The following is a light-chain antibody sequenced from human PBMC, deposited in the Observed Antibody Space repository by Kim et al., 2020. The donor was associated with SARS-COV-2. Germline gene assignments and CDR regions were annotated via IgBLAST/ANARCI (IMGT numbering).Light chain of an antibody. Sequence: GLSIIIACSGSSSDIDSAQTVAWYQQHSGKAPRLIIFDVSDRPSGVSALFSRSTSANLASLTISGLQSADEADYYCCSPSDSLDYVFGTGTNVTVL. CDR3: CSPSDSLDYV. CDR1: SSDIDSAQT. J-gene: IGLJ1*01. V-gene: IGLV2-14*03. CDR2: DVS.